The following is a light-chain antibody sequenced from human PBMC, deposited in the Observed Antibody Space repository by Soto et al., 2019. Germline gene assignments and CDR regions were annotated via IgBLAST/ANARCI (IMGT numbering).Light chain of an antibody. CDR1: QRISSW. CDR3: QQYNSDSQT. Sequence: DIQMTQSPSTLSASVGDRVTITCRASQRISSWLAWYQQKPGKAPKLLIYKPSTLESGVPSSFSGGGSGTEFTLTISSLQPDDFATYYCQQYNSDSQTFSQGTKVEIK. J-gene: IGKJ1*01. V-gene: IGKV1-5*03. CDR2: KPS.